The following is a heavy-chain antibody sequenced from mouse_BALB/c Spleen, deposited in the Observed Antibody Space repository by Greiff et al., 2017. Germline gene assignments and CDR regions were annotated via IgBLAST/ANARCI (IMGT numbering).Heavy chain of an antibody. Sequence: EVKLVESGGGLVKPGGSLKLSCAASGFTFSDYYMYWVRQTPEKRLEWVATISDGGSYTYYPDSVKGRFTISRDNAKNNLYLQMSSLKSEDTAMYYCARAYDYDGGRFPFAYWGQGTLVTVSA. J-gene: IGHJ3*01. CDR2: ISDGGSYT. CDR3: ARAYDYDGGRFPFAY. V-gene: IGHV5-4*02. CDR1: GFTFSDYY. D-gene: IGHD2-4*01.